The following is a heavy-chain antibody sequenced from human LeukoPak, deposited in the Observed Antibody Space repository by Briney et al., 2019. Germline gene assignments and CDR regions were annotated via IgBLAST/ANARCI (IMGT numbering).Heavy chain of an antibody. D-gene: IGHD1-26*01. Sequence: SETLSLTCTVSGYSISSGYYWGWIRQPAGKGLEWIGRIYTSGSTNYNPSLKSRVTISVDTSKNQFSLRLSSVTAADTAVYYCARTTGSFYFYYYMDVWGKGTTVTVSS. CDR3: ARTTGSFYFYYYMDV. V-gene: IGHV4-38-2*02. CDR1: GYSISSGYY. J-gene: IGHJ6*03. CDR2: IYTSGST.